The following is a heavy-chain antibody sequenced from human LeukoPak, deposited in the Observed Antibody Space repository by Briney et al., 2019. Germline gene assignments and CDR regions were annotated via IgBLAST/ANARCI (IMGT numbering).Heavy chain of an antibody. CDR3: AKEVIGLGYCSGGSCYSALDY. CDR2: ISGSGGST. V-gene: IGHV3-23*01. J-gene: IGHJ4*02. Sequence: GGSLRLSCAASGFTFSTYDMSWVRQAPGKGLEWVSAISGSGGSTYYADSVKGRFTISRDNSKNTLYLQMNSLRAEDTAVYYCAKEVIGLGYCSGGSCYSALDYWGQGTLVTVSS. CDR1: GFTFSTYD. D-gene: IGHD2-15*01.